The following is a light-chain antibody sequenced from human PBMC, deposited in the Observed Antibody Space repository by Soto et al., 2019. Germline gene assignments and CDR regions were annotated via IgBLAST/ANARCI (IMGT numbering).Light chain of an antibody. V-gene: IGKV3D-15*01. CDR3: QQYDDWRPIT. CDR2: GAS. CDR1: QSISDT. Sequence: EIVMTQSPATLSVSPGGRATLSCRASQSISDTLAWYQQKPGQAPRLLIHGASNRATGVPDRFSGSGSGADFTLTITSLKSEDFAVYDYQQYDDWRPITFGQGTRLEIK. J-gene: IGKJ5*01.